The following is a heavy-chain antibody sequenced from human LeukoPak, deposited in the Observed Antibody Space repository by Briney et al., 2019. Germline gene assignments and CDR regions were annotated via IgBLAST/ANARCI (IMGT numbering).Heavy chain of an antibody. CDR2: ISYDANHK. D-gene: IGHD2-21*01. V-gene: IGHV3-30*03. CDR1: GFTFSDYG. J-gene: IGHJ4*02. CDR3: VGYYGGKFDY. Sequence: GRSLRLSCAASGFTFSDYGMHWVRQAPGKGLEWVAVISYDANHKNYADSVKGRFTISRDNSKNTLYLQMDNLSVEDTAVYYCVGYYGGKFDYWGQGTLVTVSS.